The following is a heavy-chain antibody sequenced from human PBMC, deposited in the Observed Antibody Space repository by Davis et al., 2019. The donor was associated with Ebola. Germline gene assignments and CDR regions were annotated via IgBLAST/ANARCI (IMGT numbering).Heavy chain of an antibody. V-gene: IGHV3-11*01. Sequence: GESLKISCAASGFTFSDYYMSWIRQAPGKGLEWVSYISSSGSTIYYADSVKGRFTISRDNAKNSLYLQMNSLRAEDTAVYYCARGLRGYSYGRIYYYYGMDVGAKGPRSPSP. J-gene: IGHJ6*02. CDR3: ARGLRGYSYGRIYYYYGMDV. CDR1: GFTFSDYY. D-gene: IGHD5-18*01. CDR2: ISSSGSTI.